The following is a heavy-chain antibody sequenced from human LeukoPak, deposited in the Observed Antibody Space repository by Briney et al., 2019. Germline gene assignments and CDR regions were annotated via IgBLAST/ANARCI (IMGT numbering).Heavy chain of an antibody. V-gene: IGHV1-69*13. Sequence: SVKVSCKASGGTFSSYAISWVRQAPGQGLEWMGGIIPIFGTANYAQKFQGRVTITADESTSTAYMELSSLRSDDTAVYYCARDGPYCSSTSCYYFDYWGQGTLVTVSS. D-gene: IGHD2-2*01. J-gene: IGHJ4*02. CDR1: GGTFSSYA. CDR3: ARDGPYCSSTSCYYFDY. CDR2: IIPIFGTA.